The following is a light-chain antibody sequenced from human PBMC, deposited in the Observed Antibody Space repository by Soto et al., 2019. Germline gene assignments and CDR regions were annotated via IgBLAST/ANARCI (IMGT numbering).Light chain of an antibody. Sequence: QSALTQPASVSGSPGQSITISCTGTSSDVGSYNLVSWYQQHPGKAPKLMLYEGSKRPSGVSNRFAGSKSGNTASLTISGLQAEDEAEYYCCSYAGSSTLVFGGGTKVTVL. V-gene: IGLV2-23*01. CDR2: EGS. CDR1: SSDVGSYNL. CDR3: CSYAGSSTLV. J-gene: IGLJ2*01.